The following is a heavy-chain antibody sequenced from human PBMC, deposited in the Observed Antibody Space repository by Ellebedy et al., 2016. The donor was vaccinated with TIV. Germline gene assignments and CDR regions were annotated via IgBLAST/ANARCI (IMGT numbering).Heavy chain of an antibody. V-gene: IGHV3-74*01. Sequence: GESLKISCAASGFTFSSYWMHWVRQAPGKGLVWVSRINSDGSSTSYADSVKGRFTISRDNAKNTLYLQMNSLRAEDTAVYYCARVVGYYDRRFDYWGQGTLVTVSS. CDR3: ARVVGYYDRRFDY. CDR1: GFTFSSYW. CDR2: INSDGSST. D-gene: IGHD3-22*01. J-gene: IGHJ4*02.